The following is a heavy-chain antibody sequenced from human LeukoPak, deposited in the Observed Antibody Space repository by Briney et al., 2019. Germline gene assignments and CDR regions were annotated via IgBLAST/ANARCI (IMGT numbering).Heavy chain of an antibody. CDR2: IYNGVPT. Sequence: SETLSLICTTSGAPFSRFYWSWVRQPPGKGLEWIGNIYNGVPTFFNPSLKSRVTLSVDTSRTQFSLQLASVTAADTAVYYCVQTTGWPGFDYWGQGILVTVSS. V-gene: IGHV4-4*09. D-gene: IGHD6-19*01. J-gene: IGHJ4*02. CDR1: GAPFSRFY. CDR3: VQTTGWPGFDY.